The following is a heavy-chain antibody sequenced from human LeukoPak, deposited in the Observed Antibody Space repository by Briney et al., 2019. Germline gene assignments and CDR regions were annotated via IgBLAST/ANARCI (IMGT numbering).Heavy chain of an antibody. Sequence: GRSLRLSCAASGFIFSNYAIHWVRQAPGKGLEWVAAVSYDGNPQHYADAVKGRFTVSRDNSKNTVFLQINSLRTDDSAVYWCVKVYPTVTTSSVLGSWGQGTLVTVSS. V-gene: IGHV3-30*18. D-gene: IGHD4-17*01. J-gene: IGHJ4*02. CDR3: VKVYPTVTTSSVLGS. CDR1: GFIFSNYA. CDR2: VSYDGNPQ.